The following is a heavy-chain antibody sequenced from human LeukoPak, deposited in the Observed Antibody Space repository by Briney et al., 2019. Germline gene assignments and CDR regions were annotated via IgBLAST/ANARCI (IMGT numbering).Heavy chain of an antibody. CDR3: ARNKEGKSLDY. CDR1: GYTFTDYY. V-gene: IGHV1-2*02. Sequence: ASVKVSCKASGYTFTDYYIHWVRQAPGQGLEWMAWMNPKRGDTSYAQKFQGRVTMTRDTSISTAHMELSRLRFDDTAVYYCARNKEGKSLDYWGQGTLVTVSS. CDR2: MNPKRGDT. J-gene: IGHJ4*02.